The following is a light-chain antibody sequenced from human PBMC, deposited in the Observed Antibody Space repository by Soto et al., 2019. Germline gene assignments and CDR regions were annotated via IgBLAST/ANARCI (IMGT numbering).Light chain of an antibody. V-gene: IGLV1-40*01. CDR3: QSYDNSLNGVV. Sequence: QSVLTQPPSVSGAPGQGVAISCTGTSSNLGAGHNVHWYQQLPGTLPKLLIYSDTNRPSGVPDRFSASKSGTSAVLAITGLQAEDEADYCCQSYDNSLNGVVFGGGTKLTVL. CDR2: SDT. J-gene: IGLJ3*02. CDR1: SSNLGAGHN.